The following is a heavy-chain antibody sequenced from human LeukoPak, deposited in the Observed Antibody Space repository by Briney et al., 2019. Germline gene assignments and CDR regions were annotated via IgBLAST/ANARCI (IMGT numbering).Heavy chain of an antibody. Sequence: ASVKVSCKVSGYTLTELSMHWVRQAPGKGLEWMGGFDPEDGETIYAQKFQGRVTMTEDTSTDTAYMELSSLRSEDTAVYYCARDCSDGSCYSLALDYWGQGTLVTVSS. CDR2: FDPEDGET. CDR1: GYTLTELS. D-gene: IGHD2-15*01. J-gene: IGHJ4*02. V-gene: IGHV1-24*01. CDR3: ARDCSDGSCYSLALDY.